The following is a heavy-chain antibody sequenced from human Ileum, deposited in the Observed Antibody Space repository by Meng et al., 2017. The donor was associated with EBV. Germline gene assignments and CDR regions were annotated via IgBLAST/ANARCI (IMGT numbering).Heavy chain of an antibody. CDR2: TNENGGVR. Sequence: EVQLVEAGGAVVHPGGSLRISCAVTVFTFSSYWMHWVRQAPGKWLVWIVRTNENGGVRTYAESVRSRFTISRDNTKNTLYLEMNSLRAEDTGVYFCSRDLAGPYDDWGQGTLVTVSS. CDR3: SRDLAGPYDD. J-gene: IGHJ4*02. V-gene: IGHV3-74*03. CDR1: VFTFSSYW.